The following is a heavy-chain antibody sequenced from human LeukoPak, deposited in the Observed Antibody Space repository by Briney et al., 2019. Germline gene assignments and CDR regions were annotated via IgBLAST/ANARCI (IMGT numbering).Heavy chain of an antibody. CDR2: IYTRGST. V-gene: IGHV4-4*07. J-gene: IGHJ3*02. D-gene: IGHD2-15*01. Sequence: SETLSLTCTVSGGSINNYYWSWTRQPAGKGLEWIGRIYTRGSTNYNPSLKSRVTMSVDTSKNQFSLKLSSVTAADTAVYYCARGRYCSADICSGGDALDIWGQGTMVSVSS. CDR1: GGSINNYY. CDR3: ARGRYCSADICSGGDALDI.